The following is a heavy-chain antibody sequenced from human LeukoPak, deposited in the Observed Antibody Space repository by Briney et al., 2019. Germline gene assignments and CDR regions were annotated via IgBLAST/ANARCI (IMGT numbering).Heavy chain of an antibody. V-gene: IGHV4-59*01. CDR1: GGSISSYY. CDR3: ARNFVITFGGGTDAFDI. CDR2: IYYSGST. Sequence: SETLSLTCTVSGGSISSYYWSWIRQPPGKGLEWIGYIYYSGSTNYNPSLKSRVTISVDTSKNQFSLKLSSVTAADTAVYYCARNFVITFGGGTDAFDIWGQGTMVTVSS. J-gene: IGHJ3*02. D-gene: IGHD3-16*01.